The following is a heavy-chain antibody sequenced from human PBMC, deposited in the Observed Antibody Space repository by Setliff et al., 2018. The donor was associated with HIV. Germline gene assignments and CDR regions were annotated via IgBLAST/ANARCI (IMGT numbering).Heavy chain of an antibody. J-gene: IGHJ3*01. CDR1: GFTFSTYG. CDR2: IWYDGSKR. D-gene: IGHD1-1*01. V-gene: IGHV3-30*02. CDR3: AKDLWATSWTNDTFDA. Sequence: PGGSLRLSCVASGFTFSTYGMHWVRQAPNKGLEWVAGIWYDGSKRKYAESVKGRFTISRDNSKDSLFLQVAGLTFEDTAVYYCAKDLWATSWTNDTFDAWGLGTLVTVS.